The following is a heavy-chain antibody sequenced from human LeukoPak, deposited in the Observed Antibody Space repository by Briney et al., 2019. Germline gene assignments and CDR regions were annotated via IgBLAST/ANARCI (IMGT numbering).Heavy chain of an antibody. CDR3: AKVRVKYSSHFFFDY. CDR2: ISYNGGFI. CDR1: GFTFDDHA. Sequence: GGSLRLSCAGSGFTFDDHAIHWVRQAPGKGLEWLSIISYNGGFIDYADSVKARFTISRDNAKNSLYLQLDSLRAEDTAIYYCAKVRVKYSSHFFFDYWGQGTLVTVSS. D-gene: IGHD6-19*01. V-gene: IGHV3-9*01. J-gene: IGHJ4*02.